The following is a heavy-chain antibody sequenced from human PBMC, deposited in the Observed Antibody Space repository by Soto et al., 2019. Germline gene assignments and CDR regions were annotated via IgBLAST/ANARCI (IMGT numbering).Heavy chain of an antibody. J-gene: IGHJ4*02. D-gene: IGHD3-16*01. CDR3: AKDSDYIWGSYSYFDY. CDR2: ISWNSGSI. Sequence: EVQLVESGGGLVQPGRSLRLSCAASRFSFDDYAMHWVRQAPGKGLEWVSGISWNSGSIDYADSVKGRFTISRDNAKNSLYLQMNSLRAEDTALNYCAKDSDYIWGSYSYFDYWGQGTLVIVSS. V-gene: IGHV3-9*01. CDR1: RFSFDDYA.